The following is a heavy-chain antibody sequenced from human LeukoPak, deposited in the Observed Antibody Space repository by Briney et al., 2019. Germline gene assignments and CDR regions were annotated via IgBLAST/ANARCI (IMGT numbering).Heavy chain of an antibody. V-gene: IGHV4-39*01. CDR3: ASFTMVRGVKF. D-gene: IGHD3-10*01. CDR1: GGSISSSSYY. Sequence: SETLSLTCTVSGGSISSSSYYWGWIRQPPGKGLEWIGSIYYSGSTYYNPSLKSRVTISVDTSKNQFSLKLSSATAADTAAYYYASFTMVRGVKFWGQGTLVTVSS. CDR2: IYYSGST. J-gene: IGHJ4*02.